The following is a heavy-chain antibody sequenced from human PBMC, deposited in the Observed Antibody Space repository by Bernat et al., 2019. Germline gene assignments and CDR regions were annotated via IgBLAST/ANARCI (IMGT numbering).Heavy chain of an antibody. CDR2: VYYSGST. Sequence: QVQLQESGPGLVKPSETLSLTCTVSGVSVSPYYWSWIRQPPGKGLEWIGYVYYSGSTNYNPSLKGRVTISVDTSKNQFSLKLSAVTAADTAGYYCARAPPYCNSTSCYWLRSFGAFDVWGLGTKVTVSS. CDR3: ARAPPYCNSTSCYWLRSFGAFDV. J-gene: IGHJ3*01. CDR1: GVSVSPYY. D-gene: IGHD2-2*01. V-gene: IGHV4-59*02.